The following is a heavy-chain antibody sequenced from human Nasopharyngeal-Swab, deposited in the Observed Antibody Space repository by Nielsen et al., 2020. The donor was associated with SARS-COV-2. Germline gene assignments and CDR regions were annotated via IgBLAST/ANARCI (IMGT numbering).Heavy chain of an antibody. CDR3: ARDILRRIVLMVYEDYYGMDV. D-gene: IGHD2-8*01. CDR1: GSTFSDYS. Sequence: GGSLRPSCAASGSTFSDYSMSWTRQAPGKGLEWVSYISSSGSTIYYADSVKGRFTISRDNAKNSLYLQMNSLRAEDTAVYYCARDILRRIVLMVYEDYYGMDVWGQGTTVTVSS. V-gene: IGHV3-11*04. CDR2: ISSSGSTI. J-gene: IGHJ6*02.